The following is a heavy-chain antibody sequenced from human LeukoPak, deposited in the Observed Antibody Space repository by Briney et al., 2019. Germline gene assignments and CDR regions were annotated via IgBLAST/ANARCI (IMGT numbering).Heavy chain of an antibody. J-gene: IGHJ6*02. CDR3: ARVAAAAAYYYGMDV. D-gene: IGHD6-25*01. Sequence: PGGSLRLSCAASGFTFNSYGMHWVRQAPGKGLEWVAVIRYDGNNKYYADSVKGRFTISRDNSKSTVYLQMSSLRADDTAVYYCARVAAAAAYYYGMDVWGQGTTVTVSS. CDR1: GFTFNSYG. CDR2: IRYDGNNK. V-gene: IGHV3-33*01.